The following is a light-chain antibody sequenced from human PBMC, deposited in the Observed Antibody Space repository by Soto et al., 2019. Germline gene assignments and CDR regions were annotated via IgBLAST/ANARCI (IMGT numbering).Light chain of an antibody. CDR2: GAS. CDR3: QHRNNRPFS. J-gene: IGKJ3*01. CDR1: QSVSSNF. V-gene: IGKV3D-20*02. Sequence: EIVLTQSPGTLSLSPGERTTLSCRASQSVSSNFLDWYQQKPGQAPRLLIYGASSRATGIPDRFSGSGSGTDFTLTISSLEPEDFAVYYCQHRNNRPFSFGPGTKVDI.